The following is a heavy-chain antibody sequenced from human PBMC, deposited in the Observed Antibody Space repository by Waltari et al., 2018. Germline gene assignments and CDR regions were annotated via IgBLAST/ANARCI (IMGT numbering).Heavy chain of an antibody. CDR3: ARRYDFWSGYPLGY. Sequence: QVQLQESGPGLVTPSETLSLICSVSGDSITNYYWSWVRQPPGRGLEWIGYIAYSGSTRYNPSLKSRATISVDTSKKQFSLRLGSVTAADTAIYYCARRYDFWSGYPLGYWGQGTLVTVSS. D-gene: IGHD3-3*01. V-gene: IGHV4-59*01. CDR2: IAYSGST. J-gene: IGHJ4*02. CDR1: GDSITNYY.